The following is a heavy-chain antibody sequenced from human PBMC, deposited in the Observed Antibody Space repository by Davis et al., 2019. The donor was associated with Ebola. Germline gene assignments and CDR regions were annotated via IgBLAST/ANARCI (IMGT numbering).Heavy chain of an antibody. J-gene: IGHJ6*02. Sequence: SETLSLTCTVSGGSISSYYWSWIRQPAGKGLEWIGRIYTSGNTNYNPSLKSRVTMSVDTSKSQFSLKLSSVTAADRAVYYCSRASTPYYYGMDVWGQGTTVTVSS. CDR2: IYTSGNT. CDR3: SRASTPYYYGMDV. D-gene: IGHD2-2*01. V-gene: IGHV4-4*07. CDR1: GGSISSYY.